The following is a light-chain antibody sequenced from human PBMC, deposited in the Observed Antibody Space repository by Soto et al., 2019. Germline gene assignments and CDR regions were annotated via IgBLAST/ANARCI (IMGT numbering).Light chain of an antibody. CDR1: SSDI. Sequence: QSALTQPASVSGSPGQSITISCTGTSSDIVSWYQQHPGKAHTLIIYEGSKRPSGVSNRFSGSKSGNTASLTISGLQAEDEADYYRWSYAGRSTLVFGGGTQLTVL. V-gene: IGLV2-23*01. CDR2: EGS. J-gene: IGLJ2*01. CDR3: WSYAGRSTLV.